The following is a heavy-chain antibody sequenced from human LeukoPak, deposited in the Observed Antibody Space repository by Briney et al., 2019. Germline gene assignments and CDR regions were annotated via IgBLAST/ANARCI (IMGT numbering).Heavy chain of an antibody. Sequence: PSETLSLTCTVSGGSISSYYWSWLRQPPGKGLEWLGYIYYSGSPNYNSSLKSRVTISVDTSKNQFSLKLSSVTAADTAVYYCARRNGYYYDSSGYYYYYYGMDVWGQGTTVTVSS. CDR2: IYYSGSP. J-gene: IGHJ6*02. CDR3: ARRNGYYYDSSGYYYYYYGMDV. CDR1: GGSISSYY. V-gene: IGHV4-59*01. D-gene: IGHD3-22*01.